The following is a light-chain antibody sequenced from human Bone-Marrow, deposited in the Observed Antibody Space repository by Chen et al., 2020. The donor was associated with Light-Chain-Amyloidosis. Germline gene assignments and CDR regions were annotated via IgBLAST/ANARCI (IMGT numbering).Light chain of an antibody. CDR2: GAS. CDR3: QQYNNWLT. V-gene: IGKV3-15*01. Sequence: EIVLTQSPATLSLSPGERATLSCRASQSVSSNLAWYQQKPGQAPRLLIYGASTRATGIPARFSGSGSWTEFTLTISSLQSEDFAVYYCQQYNNWLTFGGGTKVEIK. CDR1: QSVSSN. J-gene: IGKJ4*01.